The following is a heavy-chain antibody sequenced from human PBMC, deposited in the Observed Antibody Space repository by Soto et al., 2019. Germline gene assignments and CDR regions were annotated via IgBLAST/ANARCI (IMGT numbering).Heavy chain of an antibody. CDR3: AKGSCSSTSCSSDY. CDR2: ITGGGDIT. Sequence: GGSLRLSCAASGFTFSNYVMTWVRQAPGKGLEWVSVITGGGDITYYADSVKGRFTISRDNSKNTLSLQMNSLRAEDTAVYYCAKGSCSSTSCSSDYWGQGTLVTVSS. J-gene: IGHJ4*02. D-gene: IGHD2-2*01. CDR1: GFTFSNYV. V-gene: IGHV3-23*01.